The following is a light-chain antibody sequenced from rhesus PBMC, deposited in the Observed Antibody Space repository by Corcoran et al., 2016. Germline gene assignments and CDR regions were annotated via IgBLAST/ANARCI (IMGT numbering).Light chain of an antibody. V-gene: IGKV1-33*01. CDR1: QGIGNA. Sequence: DIQMTQSPSSLSASVGDKVTITCRASQGIGNALAWYQQKTGKAPNLLIYSASTLQSGVPSRFSGSGSGTDFSLTISSLQPEDFAVYYCQQRNSYPLTFGGGTKVEI. J-gene: IGKJ4*01. CDR2: SAS. CDR3: QQRNSYPLT.